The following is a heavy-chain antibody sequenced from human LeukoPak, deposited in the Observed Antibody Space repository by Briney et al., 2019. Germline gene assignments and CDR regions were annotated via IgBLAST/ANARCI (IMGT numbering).Heavy chain of an antibody. CDR3: ARRFEDSSSSGDYYYYYYMDV. CDR2: IYYSGST. J-gene: IGHJ6*03. D-gene: IGHD6-6*01. CDR1: GGSISSYY. Sequence: PSETLSLTCTVSGGSISSYYWSWIRQPPGKGLERIGYIYYSGSTNYNPSLKSRVTISVDTSKNQFSLKLSSVTAADTAVYYCARRFEDSSSSGDYYYYYYMDVWGKGTTVTVSS. V-gene: IGHV4-59*08.